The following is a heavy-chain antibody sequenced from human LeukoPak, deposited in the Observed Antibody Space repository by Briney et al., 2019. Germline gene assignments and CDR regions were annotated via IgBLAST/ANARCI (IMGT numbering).Heavy chain of an antibody. D-gene: IGHD5-18*01. V-gene: IGHV1-3*01. Sequence: ASVKVSCKAFGYTFTSYAMHWVRQAPGQRLEWMGWINAGNGNTKYSQKFQGRVTITRDTSASTAYMELSSLRSEDTAVYYCARATVDTAMTDYWGQGTLVTVSS. J-gene: IGHJ4*02. CDR2: INAGNGNT. CDR3: ARATVDTAMTDY. CDR1: GYTFTSYA.